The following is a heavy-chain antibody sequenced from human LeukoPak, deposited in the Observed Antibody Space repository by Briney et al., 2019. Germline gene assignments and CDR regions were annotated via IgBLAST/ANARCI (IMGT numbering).Heavy chain of an antibody. D-gene: IGHD2-2*01. CDR3: ARGTHYSFDI. V-gene: IGHV3-7*04. J-gene: IGHJ3*02. CDR1: GFAFSSYW. Sequence: GGSLRLSCAASGFAFSSYWMMWVHQAPGKGLEWVANIKEDGSEKYYVDSVKGRFTISRDNAKNSLYLQMNSLGAEDTAVYYCARGTHYSFDIWGQGTTVTVSS. CDR2: IKEDGSEK.